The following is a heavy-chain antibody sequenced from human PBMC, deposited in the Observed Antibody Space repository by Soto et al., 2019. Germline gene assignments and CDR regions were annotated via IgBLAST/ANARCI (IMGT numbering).Heavy chain of an antibody. CDR1: GGSISSYY. J-gene: IGHJ5*02. D-gene: IGHD3-10*01. CDR2: IYYSGST. V-gene: IGHV4-59*01. CDR3: ARGGSYWFNP. Sequence: SETLSLTCTVSGGSISSYYWSWIRQPPGKGLEWIGYIYYSGSTNYNPSLKSRVTISVDTSKNQFSLKLSSVTAADTAVYYCARGGSYWFNPWGQGTLVTVSS.